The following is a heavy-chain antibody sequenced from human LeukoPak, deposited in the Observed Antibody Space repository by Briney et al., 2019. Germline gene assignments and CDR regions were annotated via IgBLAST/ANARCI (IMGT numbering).Heavy chain of an antibody. CDR3: AKDEDRMDV. CDR2: ISYDGSNK. V-gene: IGHV3-30*18. D-gene: IGHD2-15*01. Sequence: PGGSLRLSCAASGFTFSSYGMHWVRQAPCKGLEWVAVISYDGSNKYYVDSVKGRFTISRDNSKNTLYLQMNSLRAEDTAVYYCAKDEDRMDVWGQGSTVTVSS. CDR1: GFTFSSYG. J-gene: IGHJ6*02.